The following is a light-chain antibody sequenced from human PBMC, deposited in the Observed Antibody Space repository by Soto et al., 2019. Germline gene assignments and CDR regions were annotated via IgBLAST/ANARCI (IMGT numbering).Light chain of an antibody. Sequence: DIQMTQSPSSVSASVGDRVTITCRASQGIHSWLAWYQQKPGKAPKLLIYGATTLQNGVPSRFSGSGSGTDFTLTISNLQAEDFATYYCQQANSFPPITLGPGPRLEI. CDR2: GAT. V-gene: IGKV1D-12*01. CDR3: QQANSFPPIT. J-gene: IGKJ5*01. CDR1: QGIHSW.